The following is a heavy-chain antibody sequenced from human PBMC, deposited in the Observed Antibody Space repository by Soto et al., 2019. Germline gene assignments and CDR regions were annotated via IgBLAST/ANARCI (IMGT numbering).Heavy chain of an antibody. J-gene: IGHJ4*02. V-gene: IGHV3-30-3*01. Sequence: RHCWRAGEGNCIGYGGHCISKKPGKGLEWVAVISYDGSNKYYADSVKGRFTISRDNSKSTLYLQMNSLRAEDTAVYYCATELRFLEWEGVVAFWGKGTLVPV. CDR1: EGNCIGYG. CDR2: ISYDGSNK. CDR3: ATELRFLEWEGVVAF. D-gene: IGHD3-3*01.